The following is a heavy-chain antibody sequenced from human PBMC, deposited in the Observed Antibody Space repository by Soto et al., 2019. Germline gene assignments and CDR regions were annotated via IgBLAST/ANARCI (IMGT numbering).Heavy chain of an antibody. V-gene: IGHV1-24*01. D-gene: IGHD4-17*01. CDR1: GYTLTELS. Sequence: ASVKVSCKVSGYTLTELSMHWVRQAPGKGLEWMGGFDPEDGETIYAQKFQGRVTMTEDTSTDTAYMELSSLRSEDTAVYYCTRSLSRVTTLGAFDIRGQGTMVTVSS. CDR3: TRSLSRVTTLGAFDI. CDR2: FDPEDGET. J-gene: IGHJ3*02.